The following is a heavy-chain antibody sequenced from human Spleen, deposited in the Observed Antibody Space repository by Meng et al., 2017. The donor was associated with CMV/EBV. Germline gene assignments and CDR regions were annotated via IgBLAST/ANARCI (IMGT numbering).Heavy chain of an antibody. D-gene: IGHD3-16*01. J-gene: IGHJ3*02. V-gene: IGHV3-48*03. CDR1: GFTFNNYE. CDR3: TRVGPGGEGAFDI. CDR2: ISSDGSSI. Sequence: GGSLRLSCAIFGFTFNNYEMNWVRQAPGKGLEWVSYISSDGSSIYYADSVKGRFTISRDNAKRSLYLQMNSLRAEDTAVYFCTRVGPGGEGAFDIWGQGTMVTVSS.